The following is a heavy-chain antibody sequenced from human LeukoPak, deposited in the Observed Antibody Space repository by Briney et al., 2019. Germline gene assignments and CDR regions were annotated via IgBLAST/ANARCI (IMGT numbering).Heavy chain of an antibody. CDR3: ARVYSSGYYDRRFDY. Sequence: SETLSLTCTVSGGSISSYYWSWIRQPAGKGLEWIGRIYTSGSTNYNPSLKSRVTMSVDTSKNQFSLKLSSVTAAGTAVYYCARVYSSGYYDRRFDYWGQGTLVTVSS. D-gene: IGHD3-22*01. CDR1: GGSISSYY. CDR2: IYTSGST. V-gene: IGHV4-4*07. J-gene: IGHJ4*02.